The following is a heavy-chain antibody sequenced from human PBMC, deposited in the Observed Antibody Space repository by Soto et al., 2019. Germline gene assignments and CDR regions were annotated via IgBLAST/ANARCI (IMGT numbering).Heavy chain of an antibody. Sequence: EVQLLESGGGLVQPGGSLRLSCAASGFTFSTYAMSWVRQAPGKGLEWVSTISGSGGSTYYADSVKGRFTISRDNSKNTLYWQMNSLRAEDTAVYYCAGRSGSSDYWGRGTLVTVSS. D-gene: IGHD3-10*01. V-gene: IGHV3-23*01. CDR1: GFTFSTYA. CDR2: ISGSGGST. J-gene: IGHJ4*02. CDR3: AGRSGSSDY.